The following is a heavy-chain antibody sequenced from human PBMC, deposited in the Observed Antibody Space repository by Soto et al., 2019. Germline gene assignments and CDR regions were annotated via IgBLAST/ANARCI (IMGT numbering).Heavy chain of an antibody. CDR3: ARGTRVRPDTIFGVVIVLDI. CDR2: MNPNSGYT. CDR1: GYTFNNYD. D-gene: IGHD3-3*01. Sequence: QVQLVQSGAEVKKPGASVKVSCKASGYTFNNYDIHWVRQATGQGLEWVGWMNPNSGYTEFAQKYQGRVRMTRNNSISTAYMELSSLRSEDTAMYYCARGTRVRPDTIFGVVIVLDIWGKGTTVTVSS. J-gene: IGHJ6*04. V-gene: IGHV1-8*01.